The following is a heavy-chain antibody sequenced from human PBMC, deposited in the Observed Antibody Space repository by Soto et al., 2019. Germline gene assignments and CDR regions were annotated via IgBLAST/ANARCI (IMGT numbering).Heavy chain of an antibody. V-gene: IGHV5-51*01. D-gene: IGHD6-13*01. CDR2: IYPGDSDT. J-gene: IGHJ4*02. Sequence: EVQLVQSGAEVKKPGESLKISCKGSGYPFANYWIGWVRQMPGKGLEWMGIIYPGDSDTRYSPSFQGQVTVSADKSISTAYLQWSSLKASDTAMYYCARPRGVSSWYRSDHYYFDYWGQGTLVTVSS. CDR3: ARPRGVSSWYRSDHYYFDY. CDR1: GYPFANYW.